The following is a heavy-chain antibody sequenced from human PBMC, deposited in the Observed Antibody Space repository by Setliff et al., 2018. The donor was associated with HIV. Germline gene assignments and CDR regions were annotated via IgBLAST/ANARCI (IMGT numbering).Heavy chain of an antibody. CDR3: ARGAYYYDTSGYPRDPFDL. D-gene: IGHD3-22*01. J-gene: IGHJ3*01. CDR2: INVNSGGA. V-gene: IGHV1-2*02. Sequence: ASVKVSCKASGYTFTGYYMHWVRQAPGQGLEWMGWINVNSGGANYAQKFQGRVTMTRDTSISTASMELSRLRSDDTAVYYCARGAYYYDTSGYPRDPFDLWGQGTMVTVSS. CDR1: GYTFTGYY.